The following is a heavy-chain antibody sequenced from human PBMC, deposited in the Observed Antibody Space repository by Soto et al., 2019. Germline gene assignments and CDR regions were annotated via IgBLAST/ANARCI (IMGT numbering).Heavy chain of an antibody. CDR1: GFTFSSYW. D-gene: IGHD2-2*01. V-gene: IGHV3-7*01. Sequence: GGSLRLSCAASGFTFSSYWMIWVRQAPGKGLEWVANIKQDGSEKYYVDSVKGRFTISRDNAKNSLYLQMNSLRAEDTAVYYCARGVLGYCSSTSCFPYYFEYWGQGTLVTVSS. CDR2: IKQDGSEK. CDR3: ARGVLGYCSSTSCFPYYFEY. J-gene: IGHJ4*02.